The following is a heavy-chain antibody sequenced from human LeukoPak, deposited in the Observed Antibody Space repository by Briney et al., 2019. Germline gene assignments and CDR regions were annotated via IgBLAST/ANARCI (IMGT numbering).Heavy chain of an antibody. CDR3: ARHGHKNEYTGLGVDC. J-gene: IGHJ4*02. D-gene: IGHD1-1*01. V-gene: IGHV4-39*01. CDR1: AGSIFIGSYF. Sequence: PQTLSLTCTVSAGSIFIGSYFWGWLRQPPGKGREWVSIIFHTGATSYNPSLKSRVSIYMYTSKNQFSLQLTSVTVADSAVYYCARHGHKNEYTGLGVDCWGQGTLVSVSS. CDR2: IFHTGAT.